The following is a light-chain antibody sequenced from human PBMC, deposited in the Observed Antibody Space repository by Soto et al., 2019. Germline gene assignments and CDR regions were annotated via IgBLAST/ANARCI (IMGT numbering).Light chain of an antibody. Sequence: SSELTQPPSVSVAPGQTATITCGGNNIGDKSVHWYQQTPGQAPVLVVHDDSDRPSGIPERFSGSNSGSTATLTISRVEAGDEADYYCHVWDSSSDLVVFGGGTQLTVL. J-gene: IGLJ2*01. CDR1: NIGDKS. CDR3: HVWDSSSDLVV. V-gene: IGLV3-21*02. CDR2: DDS.